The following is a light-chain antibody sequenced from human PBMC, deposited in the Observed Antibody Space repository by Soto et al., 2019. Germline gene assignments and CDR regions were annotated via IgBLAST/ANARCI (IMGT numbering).Light chain of an antibody. CDR3: QQYHTWPVT. CDR2: AVS. Sequence: ENGLTQSPGTLSLSPGERATLSCRASQSVPNSYLAWYQQKPGQAPRLLISAVSTGATGVPARFSGSGSGTEFTLTINSLQSEDCATYYCQQYHTWPVTFGGGTKVDI. V-gene: IGKV3-15*01. J-gene: IGKJ4*01. CDR1: QSVPNSY.